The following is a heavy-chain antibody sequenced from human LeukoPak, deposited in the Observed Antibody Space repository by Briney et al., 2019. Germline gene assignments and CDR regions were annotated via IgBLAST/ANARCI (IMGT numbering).Heavy chain of an antibody. CDR3: ARLGRYFAWLDP. D-gene: IGHD3-10*01. CDR1: GFTFSSYSMN. V-gene: IGHV4-39*02. CDR2: IYNSGST. Sequence: PGGSLRLSCAASGFTFSSYSMNWVRQPPGKGLEWIGNIYNSGSTHYSPSLKSRVTISVDTSKNHFSLKLSSVTAADTALYYCARLGRYFAWLDPWGQGTLVTVSS. J-gene: IGHJ5*02.